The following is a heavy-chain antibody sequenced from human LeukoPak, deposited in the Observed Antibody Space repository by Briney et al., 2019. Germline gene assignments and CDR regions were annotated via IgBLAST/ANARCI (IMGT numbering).Heavy chain of an antibody. CDR3: ARDSPEYLIAAAEVLADY. CDR1: GFTFTSSA. D-gene: IGHD6-13*01. CDR2: IVVGSGNT. J-gene: IGHJ4*02. Sequence: GTSVKVSCKASGFTFTSSAMQWVRQARGQRLEWIGWIVVGSGNTNYAQKFQERVTITRDMSTSTAYMELSSLRSEDTAVYYCARDSPEYLIAAAEVLADYWGQGTLVTVSS. V-gene: IGHV1-58*02.